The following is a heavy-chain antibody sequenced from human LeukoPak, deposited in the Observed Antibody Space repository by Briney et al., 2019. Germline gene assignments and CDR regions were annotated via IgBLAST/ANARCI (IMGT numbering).Heavy chain of an antibody. Sequence: GGSLRLSCAASGFTFHDYAMYWVRQAPGKGLEWVSLISWDGGSTYYADSVKGRFTISRDNSKNSLYLQMNSLRAEDTALYYCAKGLRHYYGSPFDYWGQGTLVTVSS. CDR1: GFTFHDYA. CDR3: AKGLRHYYGSPFDY. V-gene: IGHV3-43D*03. D-gene: IGHD3-10*01. CDR2: ISWDGGST. J-gene: IGHJ4*02.